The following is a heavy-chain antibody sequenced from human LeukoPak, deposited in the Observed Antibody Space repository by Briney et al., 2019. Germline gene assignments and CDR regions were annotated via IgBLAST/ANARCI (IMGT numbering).Heavy chain of an antibody. CDR1: GGSFSGYY. V-gene: IGHV4-34*01. CDR3: ARGGSPNYGDYVWFDP. CDR2: INHSGST. Sequence: SETLSLTCAVYGGSFSGYYWSWIRQPPGKGLEWIGEINHSGSTNYNPSLKSRVTISVDTSKNQFSLKLSSVTAADTAVYYCARGGSPNYGDYVWFDPWGQGTLVTVSS. J-gene: IGHJ5*02. D-gene: IGHD4-17*01.